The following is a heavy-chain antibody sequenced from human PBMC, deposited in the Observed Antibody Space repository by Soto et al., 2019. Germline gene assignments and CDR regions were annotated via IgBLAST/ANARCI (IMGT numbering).Heavy chain of an antibody. CDR3: ARELFGRSVWFDP. J-gene: IGHJ5*02. Sequence: SETLSLTCTVSGGSISSYYWTWIRQPPGKGLEWIGYIYYSGSTNYNPSLKSRVTISVDTSKNQFSLKLSSVTAADTAVYYCARELFGRSVWFDPWGQGTLVTVSS. CDR1: GGSISSYY. CDR2: IYYSGST. V-gene: IGHV4-59*01. D-gene: IGHD3-10*01.